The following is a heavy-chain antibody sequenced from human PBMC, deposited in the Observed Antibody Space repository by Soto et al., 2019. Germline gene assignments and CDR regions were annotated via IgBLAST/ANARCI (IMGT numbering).Heavy chain of an antibody. CDR1: GGSISSSSYY. J-gene: IGHJ5*02. Sequence: PSETLSLTCTVSGGSISSSSYYWGWIRQPPGKGLEWIGSIYYSGSTYYNPSLKSRVTISVDTSKNQFSLKLSSVTAADTAVYYCARSHSSSNWFDPWGQGTLVTVS. V-gene: IGHV4-39*01. CDR2: IYYSGST. CDR3: ARSHSSSNWFDP. D-gene: IGHD6-6*01.